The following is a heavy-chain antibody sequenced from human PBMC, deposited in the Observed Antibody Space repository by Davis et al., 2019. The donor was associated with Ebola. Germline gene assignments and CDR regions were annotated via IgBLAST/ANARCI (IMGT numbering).Heavy chain of an antibody. Sequence: SETLSLTCTVSGGSISSGDYYWSWIRQHTGKGLEWIGYIYYSGSTYYNPSLKSRVTISVDTSKNQFSLKLSSVTAADTAVYYCARVPADFWSGYYTLYYYYGMDVWGQGTTVTVSS. J-gene: IGHJ6*02. CDR2: IYYSGST. CDR3: ARVPADFWSGYYTLYYYYGMDV. D-gene: IGHD3-3*01. V-gene: IGHV4-31*03. CDR1: GGSISSGDYY.